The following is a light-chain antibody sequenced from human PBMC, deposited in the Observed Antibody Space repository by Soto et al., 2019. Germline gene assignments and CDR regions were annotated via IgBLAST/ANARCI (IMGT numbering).Light chain of an antibody. CDR2: LGS. CDR1: QSLLHRNGYNY. Sequence: DIVMTQSPLSLPVTPGEPASISCRSSQSLLHRNGYNYLDWYVQKPGQSPQLVIYLGSNRASGVPDRFSGSGSGTDFTLKISRVEAEDVWVYYCMQALQTPLYTFGQGTKLEIK. V-gene: IGKV2-28*01. CDR3: MQALQTPLYT. J-gene: IGKJ2*01.